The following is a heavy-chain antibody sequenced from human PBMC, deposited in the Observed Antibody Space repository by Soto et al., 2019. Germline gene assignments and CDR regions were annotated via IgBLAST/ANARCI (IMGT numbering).Heavy chain of an antibody. CDR2: ITGSGATT. J-gene: IGHJ4*02. D-gene: IGHD7-27*01. Sequence: GGSLRLSCAASGITLSSYAMGWVRQAPGKGLEWVCDITGSGATTHYADSVKGRFTISRDNSKNTLYLQMDSLRAEDTAVYYCAKKRSAVGGEFDYWGQGTLVTVSS. V-gene: IGHV3-23*01. CDR3: AKKRSAVGGEFDY. CDR1: GITLSSYA.